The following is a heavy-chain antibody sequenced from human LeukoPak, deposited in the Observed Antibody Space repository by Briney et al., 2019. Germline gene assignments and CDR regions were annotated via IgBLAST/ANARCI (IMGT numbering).Heavy chain of an antibody. CDR2: ISYDGSNK. Sequence: GGSLRLSCAASGFTFSSYGMHWVRQAPGKGLEWVAVISYDGSNKYYADSVKGRFTISRDNSKNTLYLQMNSLRAEDMALYYCAKDQGPYGSGTLGAFDIWGQGTMVTVSS. D-gene: IGHD3-10*01. CDR3: AKDQGPYGSGTLGAFDI. CDR1: GFTFSSYG. J-gene: IGHJ3*02. V-gene: IGHV3-30*18.